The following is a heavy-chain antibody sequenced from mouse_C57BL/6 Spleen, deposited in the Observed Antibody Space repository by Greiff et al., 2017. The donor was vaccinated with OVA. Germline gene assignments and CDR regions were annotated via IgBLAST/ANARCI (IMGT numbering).Heavy chain of an antibody. CDR1: GYAFSSSW. CDR3: ARGYSNFDY. V-gene: IGHV1-82*01. D-gene: IGHD2-5*01. Sequence: QVQLQQSGPELVKPGASVKISCKASGYAFSSSWMNWVKQRPGKGLEWIGRIYPGDGDTTYNGKFKGKATLTADKSSSTAYMQLSSLTSEDSAVYFCARGYSNFDYWGQGTTLTVSS. J-gene: IGHJ2*01. CDR2: IYPGDGDT.